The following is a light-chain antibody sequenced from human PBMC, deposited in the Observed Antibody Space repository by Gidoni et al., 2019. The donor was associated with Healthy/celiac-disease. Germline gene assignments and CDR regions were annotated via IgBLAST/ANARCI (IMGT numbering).Light chain of an antibody. Sequence: VLTQSPATLSLSPGERATLSCRASQSLGTFLVWYQHKPGQAPRLLIYGASTRSTGVPARFSGAGSGTDFTLTIASLEPEDFAIYYCQQRGRWPLTFGGGTRVEI. V-gene: IGKV3-11*01. CDR3: QQRGRWPLT. J-gene: IGKJ4*01. CDR2: GAS. CDR1: QSLGTF.